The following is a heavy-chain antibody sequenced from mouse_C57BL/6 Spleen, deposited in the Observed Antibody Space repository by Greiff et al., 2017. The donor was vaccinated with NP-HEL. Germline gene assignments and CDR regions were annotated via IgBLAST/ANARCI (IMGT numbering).Heavy chain of an antibody. CDR2: IYPRSGNT. CDR3: ARDCGTVVPDY. Sequence: VQLQQSGAELARPGASVKLSCKASGYTFTSYGISWVKQRTGQGLEWIGEIYPRSGNTYYNEKFKGKATLTADKSSSTAYMELRSLTSEDSAVYFWARDCGTVVPDYGGQGTTLTVSS. D-gene: IGHD1-1*01. V-gene: IGHV1-81*01. J-gene: IGHJ2*01. CDR1: GYTFTSYG.